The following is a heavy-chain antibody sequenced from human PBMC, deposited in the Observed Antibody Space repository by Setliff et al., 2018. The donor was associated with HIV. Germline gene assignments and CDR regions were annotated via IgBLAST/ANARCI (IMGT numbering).Heavy chain of an antibody. CDR3: ARAAAGNTGPFDL. CDR1: GGSISSYY. V-gene: IGHV4-4*07. J-gene: IGHJ4*02. CDR2: IYHSGST. D-gene: IGHD4-17*01. Sequence: SETLSLTCTVSGGSISSYYWSWIRQPAGKGLEWIGSIYHSGSTNYNPSLKSRVTMSVDTSKNQFSLKLTSVTASDTAVYYCARAAAGNTGPFDLWGQGSPVTVSS.